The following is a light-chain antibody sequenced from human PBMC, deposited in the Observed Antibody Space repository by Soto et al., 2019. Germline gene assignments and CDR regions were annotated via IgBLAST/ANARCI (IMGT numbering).Light chain of an antibody. CDR2: GAS. CDR3: QQYGSAPPIT. Sequence: LTQSAGTVSLSPGERATLSCRASQSVSSSYLAWYQQKPGQAPRLLIYGASSRATGIPDRFSGSGSGTDFTLTISRLEPEDFAVYYCQQYGSAPPITFGQGTRLEI. V-gene: IGKV3-20*01. J-gene: IGKJ5*01. CDR1: QSVSSSY.